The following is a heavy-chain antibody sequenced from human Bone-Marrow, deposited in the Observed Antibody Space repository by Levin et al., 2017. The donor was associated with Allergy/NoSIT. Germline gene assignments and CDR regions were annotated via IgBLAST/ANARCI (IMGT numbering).Heavy chain of an antibody. CDR1: GFTFSSFW. CDR3: ARSAPGGYYDFWSGYYRAWFDP. D-gene: IGHD3-3*01. CDR2: IYPGDSET. J-gene: IGHJ5*02. V-gene: IGHV5-51*01. Sequence: PGGSLRLSCEASGFTFSSFWIAWVRQMPGKGLEWMGLIYPGDSETKYNPSFQGQVTISADKSINTAYLEWSSLKASDSAIYYCARSAPGGYYDFWSGYYRAWFDPWGQGTLVTVSS.